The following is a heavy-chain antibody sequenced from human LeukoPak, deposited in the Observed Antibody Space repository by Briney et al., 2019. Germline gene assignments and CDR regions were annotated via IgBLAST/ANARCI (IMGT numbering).Heavy chain of an antibody. CDR3: ARDLDIVVVTAIEYYFDY. CDR1: GGSISSSSYY. V-gene: IGHV4-39*07. J-gene: IGHJ4*02. D-gene: IGHD2-21*02. Sequence: SETLSLTCTVSGGSISSSSYYWGWIRQPPGKGLEWIGSIYYSGSTYYNPSLKSRVTISVDTSKNQFSLKLSSVTAADTAVYYCARDLDIVVVTAIEYYFDYWGQGTLVTVSS. CDR2: IYYSGST.